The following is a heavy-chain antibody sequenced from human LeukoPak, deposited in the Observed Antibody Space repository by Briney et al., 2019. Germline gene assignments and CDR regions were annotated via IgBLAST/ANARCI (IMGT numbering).Heavy chain of an antibody. V-gene: IGHV4-39*07. J-gene: IGHJ3*02. Sequence: SETLSLTCTVSGGSISNRNYHWGWIRQPPGKGLEWIGSICSSGSAYYNPSLKSRVTISVDTSKNQFSLKLSSVTAADTAVYYCARFNGAFDIWGQGTMVTVSS. CDR2: ICSSGSA. CDR1: GGSISNRNYH. CDR3: ARFNGAFDI. D-gene: IGHD2-8*01.